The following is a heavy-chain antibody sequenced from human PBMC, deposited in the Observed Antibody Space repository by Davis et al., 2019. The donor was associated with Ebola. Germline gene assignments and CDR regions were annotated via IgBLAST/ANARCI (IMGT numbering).Heavy chain of an antibody. CDR2: TYYRSKWYS. CDR1: GDSVSDNSAA. Sequence: SQTLSLTCAISGDSVSDNSAAWNWIRQSPSRGLEWLGRTYYRSKWYSDYAVSVQSRITIKPDTSKNQFSLQLNSVTPEDTAVYYCARDLFVGGFVDWFDPWGQGTLVTVSS. D-gene: IGHD2-15*01. CDR3: ARDLFVGGFVDWFDP. V-gene: IGHV6-1*01. J-gene: IGHJ5*02.